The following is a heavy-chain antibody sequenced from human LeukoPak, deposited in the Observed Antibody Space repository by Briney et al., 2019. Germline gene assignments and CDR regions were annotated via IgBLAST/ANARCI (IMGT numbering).Heavy chain of an antibody. J-gene: IGHJ5*02. Sequence: SETLSLTCSVSGASISTIISYWGWIRQTPGKGLEWIGSIYYSGTTYYNPSLESRVTISIDTSKNQFSLKLSSVTAADTAVYYCARYHCTNGVCGNWFDPWGQGTLVTVSS. D-gene: IGHD2-8*01. V-gene: IGHV4-39*01. CDR3: ARYHCTNGVCGNWFDP. CDR2: IYYSGTT. CDR1: GASISTIISY.